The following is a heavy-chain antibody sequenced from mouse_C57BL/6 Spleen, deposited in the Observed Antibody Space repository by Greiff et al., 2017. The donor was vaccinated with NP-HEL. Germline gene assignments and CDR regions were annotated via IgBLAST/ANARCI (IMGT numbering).Heavy chain of an antibody. D-gene: IGHD1-1*01. CDR1: GYTFTSSW. CDR2: IDPSDSYT. Sequence: QVQLQQPGAELVMPGASVKLSCKASGYTFTSSWMHWVKQRPGQGLEWIGEIDPSDSYTNYNQKFKGKSTLTVDKSSSTAYMQLSSLTSEDSAVYYCARLYGSSSDGYAMDYWGQGTSVTVSS. J-gene: IGHJ4*01. V-gene: IGHV1-69*01. CDR3: ARLYGSSSDGYAMDY.